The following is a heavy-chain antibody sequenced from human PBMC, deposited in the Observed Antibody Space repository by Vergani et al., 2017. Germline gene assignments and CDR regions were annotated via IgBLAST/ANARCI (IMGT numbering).Heavy chain of an antibody. CDR1: GFTFTAHG. V-gene: IGHV3-23*01. J-gene: IGHJ6*03. Sequence: EVQLMESGGGSAQPGESLRLSCVASGFTFTAHGLNWVRQAPGKGLEWVSGISGQNFRTHYADSVKGRFTISRDDSKNTVYLQINSLRAEDTAFYYCARVDTQVPATSHFYYMDVWGKGTTVVVSS. CDR2: ISGQNFRT. CDR3: ARVDTQVPATSHFYYMDV. D-gene: IGHD6-25*01.